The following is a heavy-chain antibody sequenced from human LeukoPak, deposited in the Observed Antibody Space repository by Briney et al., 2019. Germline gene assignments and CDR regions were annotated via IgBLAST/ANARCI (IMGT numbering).Heavy chain of an antibody. CDR2: ISSGSNYI. V-gene: IGHV3-21*01. CDR1: GFTFSSYS. J-gene: IGHJ6*02. Sequence: GGSLRLSCAASGFTFSSYSMNWVRQAPGKGLEWVSSISSGSNYIYYAGSVKGRFTISRDNAQNSLYLQMNSLRAEDTAVYYCARDLRYYYDSSGYYYGMDVWGQGTTVTVSS. CDR3: ARDLRYYYDSSGYYYGMDV. D-gene: IGHD3-22*01.